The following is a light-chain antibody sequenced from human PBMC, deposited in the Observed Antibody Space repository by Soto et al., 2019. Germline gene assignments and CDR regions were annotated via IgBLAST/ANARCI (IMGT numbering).Light chain of an antibody. CDR3: QQYGSSPF. Sequence: IVLTQSPGTLSLSPGERATLSCSASQSVSSSYLAWYQQKRGQAPRLLIYGASSRDTGIPDRFSGSGSGTAFALTISRLDPEDFAVYYCQQYGSSPFFGPGTKVDIK. J-gene: IGKJ3*01. V-gene: IGKV3-20*01. CDR1: QSVSSSY. CDR2: GAS.